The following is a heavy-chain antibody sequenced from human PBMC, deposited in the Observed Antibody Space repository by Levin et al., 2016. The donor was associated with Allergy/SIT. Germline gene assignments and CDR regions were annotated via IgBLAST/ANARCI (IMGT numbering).Heavy chain of an antibody. V-gene: IGHV3-48*03. CDR2: INSQSTTI. CDR1: GFRFSNYE. CDR3: AGTRDPYGYLEFYSGMDV. D-gene: IGHD5-18*01. J-gene: IGHJ6*02. Sequence: GGSLRLSCAASGFRFSNYEMNWVRQAPGTGLEWISYINSQSTTILYADSVKGRFTISRDNAKTSVYLQMNSLRVEDTATYYCAGTRDPYGYLEFYSGMDVWGQGTTVTVSS.